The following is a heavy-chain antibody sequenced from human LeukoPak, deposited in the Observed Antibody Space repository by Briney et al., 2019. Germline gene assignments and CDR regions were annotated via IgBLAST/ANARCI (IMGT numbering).Heavy chain of an antibody. CDR1: GYTFTSYG. CDR3: ARGLLYGSGSYYYYMDV. CDR2: MNPNSGNT. D-gene: IGHD3-10*01. J-gene: IGHJ6*03. Sequence: ASVKVSCKASGYTFTSYGISWVRQATGQGLEWMGWMNPNSGNTGYAQKFQGRVAMTRNTSITTAYMELSSLRSEDTAVYYCARGLLYGSGSYYYYMDVWGKGTTVTISS. V-gene: IGHV1-8*02.